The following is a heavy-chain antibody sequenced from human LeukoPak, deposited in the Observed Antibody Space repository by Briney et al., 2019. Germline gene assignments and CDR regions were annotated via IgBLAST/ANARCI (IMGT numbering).Heavy chain of an antibody. J-gene: IGHJ4*02. D-gene: IGHD5-18*01. Sequence: SETLSLTCAVYGGSFSGYYWSWIRQPPGKGLEWIEEINHSGSTNYNPSLKSRVTISVDTSKNQFSLKLSSVTAADTAVYHCTRVERGYSYGSFDSWGQGTLVTVSS. V-gene: IGHV4-34*01. CDR3: TRVERGYSYGSFDS. CDR1: GGSFSGYY. CDR2: INHSGST.